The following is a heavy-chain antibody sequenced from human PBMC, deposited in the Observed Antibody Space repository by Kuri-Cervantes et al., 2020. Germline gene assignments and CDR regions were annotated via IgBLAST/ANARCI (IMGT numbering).Heavy chain of an antibody. Sequence: LRLSCTVSGGSISSSSYYWGWIRQPPGKGLEWIGSIYYSGSTYYNPSLKSRVTISVDKSKNQFSLKLSSVTAADTAAYYCARELIAAAGYGWGQGTLVTVSS. CDR1: GGSISSSSYY. D-gene: IGHD6-13*01. CDR2: IYYSGST. J-gene: IGHJ4*02. V-gene: IGHV4-39*07. CDR3: ARELIAAAGYG.